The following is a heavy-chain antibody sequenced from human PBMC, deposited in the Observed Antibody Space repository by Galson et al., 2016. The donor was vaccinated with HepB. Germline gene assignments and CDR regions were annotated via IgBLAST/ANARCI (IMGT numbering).Heavy chain of an antibody. CDR3: ARGTFDYCDY. V-gene: IGHV3-43*01. Sequence: SLRLSCAASGFSFESYTMHWVRQTPDKGLEWVSLISWDGGDTDYADSFKGRFTTSRDNSKNSLYLQMNSLRTEDTALYYCARGTFDYCDYWGQGTLVTVSS. D-gene: IGHD3-10*01. CDR2: ISWDGGDT. CDR1: GFSFESYT. J-gene: IGHJ4*02.